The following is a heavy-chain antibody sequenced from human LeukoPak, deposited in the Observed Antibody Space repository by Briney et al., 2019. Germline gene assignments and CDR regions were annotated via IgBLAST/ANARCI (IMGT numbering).Heavy chain of an antibody. J-gene: IGHJ4*02. CDR2: INPNSGGT. CDR3: ATNYYDSRGYYYNDY. CDR1: GYTFTGYY. V-gene: IGHV1-2*06. D-gene: IGHD3-22*01. Sequence: ASVKVSCKASGYTFTGYYMHWVRQAPGQGLEWMGRINPNSGGTNYAQKFQGRVTMTRDTSISTAYMELSRLRSDDTAVYYCATNYYDSRGYYYNDYWGQGTLVTVSS.